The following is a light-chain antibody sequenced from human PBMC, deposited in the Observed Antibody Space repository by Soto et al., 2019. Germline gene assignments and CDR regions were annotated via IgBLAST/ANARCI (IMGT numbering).Light chain of an antibody. CDR2: AAS. J-gene: IGKJ4*01. CDR1: QGISNY. CDR3: QKCGIAPFS. Sequence: DIQMTQSPSSLSASVGDRVTITSRASQGISNYLAWYQQKPGKVPKLLIYAASTLQSGVPSRFSGSGSGTDFTLTISSLQPEDVATYYCQKCGIAPFSFGGGTKVELK. V-gene: IGKV1-27*01.